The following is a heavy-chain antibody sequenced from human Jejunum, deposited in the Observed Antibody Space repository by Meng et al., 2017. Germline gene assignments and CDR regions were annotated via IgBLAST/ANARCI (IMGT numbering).Heavy chain of an antibody. J-gene: IGHJ4*02. CDR3: AKDEGTTTAFDH. CDR2: MNPNNGDT. Sequence: QVHPDQSGVEAKNPGASVRVPCEASGYTFTAYYVHWVRQAPGQGLEWMGRMNPNNGDTNYAQKFQGRVTMTRATSTAYMDLSSLTSDDTGVYYCAKDEGTTTAFDHWGQGTLVTVSS. CDR1: GYTFTAYY. V-gene: IGHV1-2*05. D-gene: IGHD1-26*01.